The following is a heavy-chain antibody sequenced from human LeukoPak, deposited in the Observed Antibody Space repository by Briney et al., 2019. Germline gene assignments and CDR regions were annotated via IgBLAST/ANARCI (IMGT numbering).Heavy chain of an antibody. CDR2: ISGSGGST. CDR1: GFTFSSYA. Sequence: PGGSLRLSCAASGFTFSSYAMSWVRQAPGKGLEWVSAISGSGGSTYYADSVKGRFTISRDNSKNTLYLQMNSLRAEDTAVYYCAKVGYSGYENEYYFDYWGQGTLVTVSS. J-gene: IGHJ4*02. V-gene: IGHV3-23*01. D-gene: IGHD5-12*01. CDR3: AKVGYSGYENEYYFDY.